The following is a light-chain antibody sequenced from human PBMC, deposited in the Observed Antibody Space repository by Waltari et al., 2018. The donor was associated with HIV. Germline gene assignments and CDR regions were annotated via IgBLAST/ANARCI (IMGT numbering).Light chain of an antibody. V-gene: IGLV2-23*02. CDR2: EVG. J-gene: IGLJ2*01. CDR1: GRDGGNYYL. Sequence: SALTQPASVSASPGQSITISCSGTGRDGGNYYLVSWSPHPPGKVPKLIIYEVGRRPSGVSYRFSGSKSGNTASLTISGLQADDEADYYCSSYLDSATVLFGGGTKLTVL. CDR3: SSYLDSATVL.